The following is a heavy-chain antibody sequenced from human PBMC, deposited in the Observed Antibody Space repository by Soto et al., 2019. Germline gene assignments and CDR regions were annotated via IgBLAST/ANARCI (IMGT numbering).Heavy chain of an antibody. V-gene: IGHV3-30*18. CDR1: GFTFSSYG. D-gene: IGHD3-3*01. Sequence: QVQLVESGGGVVQPGRSLRLSCATSGFTFSSYGMHWVRQAPGKGLEWVAVISYDGSNKYYADSVKGRFTISRDNSKNTLYLQINSLRAEDTAVYYCAKDQWERIFGVVTLYYYYYYGMDVWGQGTTVTVSS. CDR3: AKDQWERIFGVVTLYYYYYYGMDV. CDR2: ISYDGSNK. J-gene: IGHJ6*02.